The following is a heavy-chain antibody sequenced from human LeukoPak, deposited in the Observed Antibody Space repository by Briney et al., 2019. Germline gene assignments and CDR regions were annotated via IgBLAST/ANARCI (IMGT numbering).Heavy chain of an antibody. J-gene: IGHJ4*02. V-gene: IGHV3-74*01. CDR1: GFTFSSYW. CDR2: INTDGSTT. CDR3: VRDLAGFHDY. Sequence: PGGSLRLSCAASGFTFSSYWMPWVRQAPGKGLVWVSRINTDGSTTTYADSVKGRFTISRDNAKNTLYLQMNSLRAEDTGVYYCVRDLAGFHDYWGQGTLVTVSS.